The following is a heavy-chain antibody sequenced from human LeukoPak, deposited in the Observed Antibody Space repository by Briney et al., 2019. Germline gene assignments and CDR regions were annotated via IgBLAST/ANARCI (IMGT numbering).Heavy chain of an antibody. Sequence: ASVKVSCKASGYTFSSYDINWVRQATGQGLEWMGWMNPNSGNRGYEQKFQGRVTITRNTSISTAYMELSSLRSEDTAAYYCARRLGLRWDLQAFDIWGQGTMVTVSS. CDR3: ARRLGLRWDLQAFDI. CDR2: MNPNSGNR. CDR1: GYTFSSYD. V-gene: IGHV1-8*03. D-gene: IGHD4-23*01. J-gene: IGHJ3*02.